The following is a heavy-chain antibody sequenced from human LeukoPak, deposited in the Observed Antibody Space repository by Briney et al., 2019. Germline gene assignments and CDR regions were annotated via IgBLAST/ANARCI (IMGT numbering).Heavy chain of an antibody. Sequence: SETLSLTCTVSGGSISSGSYYWSWIRQPAGKGLEWIGRIYTSGSTNYNPSLKSRVTISVDTSKNQFSLKLSSVTAADTAVYYCAREYSSGWYVWFDPWGQGTLVTVSS. V-gene: IGHV4-61*02. CDR3: AREYSSGWYVWFDP. J-gene: IGHJ5*02. CDR2: IYTSGST. CDR1: GGSISSGSYY. D-gene: IGHD6-19*01.